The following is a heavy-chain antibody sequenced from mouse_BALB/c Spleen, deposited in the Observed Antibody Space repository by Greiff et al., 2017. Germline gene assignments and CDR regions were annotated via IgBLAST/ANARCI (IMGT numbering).Heavy chain of an antibody. CDR3: ARDGNYAGFAY. CDR1: GYTFTSYW. Sequence: QVQLQQPGAELVKPGASVKLSCKASGYTFTSYWMHWVKQRPGQGLEWIGEIDPSDSYTNYNQKFKGKAKLTVEKSSSTVYLELSRLTSDDSAVYYCARDGNYAGFAYWGQGTLVTVSA. D-gene: IGHD2-1*01. CDR2: IDPSDSYT. V-gene: IGHV1-69*02. J-gene: IGHJ3*01.